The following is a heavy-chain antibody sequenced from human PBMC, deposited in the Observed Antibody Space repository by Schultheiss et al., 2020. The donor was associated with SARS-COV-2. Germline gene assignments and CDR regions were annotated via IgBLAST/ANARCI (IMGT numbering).Heavy chain of an antibody. D-gene: IGHD1-26*01. CDR1: GGTFSSYA. V-gene: IGHV1-69*10. Sequence: SVKVSCKASGGTFSSYAISWVRQAPGQGLEWMGGIIPIFGIANYAQKFQGRVTITADKSTSTAYMELRSLRSDDTAVYYCARFLSGEWELLVDYWGQGTLVTVSS. CDR2: IIPIFGIA. CDR3: ARFLSGEWELLVDY. J-gene: IGHJ4*02.